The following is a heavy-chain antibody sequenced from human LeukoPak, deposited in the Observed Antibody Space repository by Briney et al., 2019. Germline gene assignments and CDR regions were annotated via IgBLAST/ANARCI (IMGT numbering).Heavy chain of an antibody. J-gene: IGHJ3*02. CDR3: ARHEIVGATTSYSNDVFDI. CDR2: IYYSGST. CDR1: GGSISSYY. V-gene: IGHV4-59*08. D-gene: IGHD1-26*01. Sequence: PSETLSLTCTVSGGSISSYYWSWIRQPPGKGLEWIGYIYYSGSTNYNPSLKSRVTISVDTSKNQFSLKLSSVTAADTAVYYCARHEIVGATTSYSNDVFDIWGQGTMVTVSS.